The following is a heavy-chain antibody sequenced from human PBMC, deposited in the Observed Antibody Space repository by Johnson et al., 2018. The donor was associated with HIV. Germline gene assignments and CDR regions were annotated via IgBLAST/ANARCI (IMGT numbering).Heavy chain of an antibody. V-gene: IGHV3-11*04. CDR3: ARVDSWNGGDGAFDI. CDR2: ITYSGGSI. J-gene: IGHJ3*02. CDR1: GFIFSDYY. Sequence: VHLVESGGGLVKPGGSLRLSCAASGFIFSDYYMSWIRQAPGKGLEWVSYITYSGGSIYYADSVKGRFTISRENAKNSLYLQMNSLRAGDMAVYYCARVDSWNGGDGAFDIWGQGTMVTVSS. D-gene: IGHD1-20*01.